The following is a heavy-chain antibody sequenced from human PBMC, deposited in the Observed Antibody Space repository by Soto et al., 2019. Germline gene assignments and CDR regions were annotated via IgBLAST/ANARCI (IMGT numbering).Heavy chain of an antibody. CDR2: IYNDGTT. CDR1: GFTVSSNH. Sequence: EVQLVESGGGLTQPGGSLSLSCAVSGFTVSSNHVTWVRQATGKGLQWVSAIYNDGTTYYADSVKGRFTISRDNSKNTVFLQMNSLRAEDTAVYYCAGYGGNSVWGQGTLVTVSS. J-gene: IGHJ4*02. D-gene: IGHD4-17*01. V-gene: IGHV3-53*01. CDR3: AGYGGNSV.